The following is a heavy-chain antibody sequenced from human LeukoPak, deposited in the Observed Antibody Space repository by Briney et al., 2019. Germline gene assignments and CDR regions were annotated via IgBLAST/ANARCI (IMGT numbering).Heavy chain of an antibody. V-gene: IGHV3-23*01. Sequence: AGGSLRLSCAASGFTFSSYAMSWVRQAPGKGLEWVSAISGSGGSTYYADSVKGRFTISRDNSKNTLYLQMNSLRAEGTAVYYCAKDPNYYDSSGYYHWGQGTLVTVSS. CDR3: AKDPNYYDSSGYYH. J-gene: IGHJ5*02. CDR1: GFTFSSYA. D-gene: IGHD3-22*01. CDR2: ISGSGGST.